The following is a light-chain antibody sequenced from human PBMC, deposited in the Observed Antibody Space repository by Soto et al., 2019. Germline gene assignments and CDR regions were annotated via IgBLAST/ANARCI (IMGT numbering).Light chain of an antibody. CDR2: GAS. J-gene: IGKJ1*01. CDR3: QQYNSYYRT. Sequence: EIVLTQSPATLSVSPGERATLSCRASQSVSSNLAWYQQTPGQAPRLLIYGASTRDTGIPARFSGSWSGTECTLSISRLQSEDFSVYYCQQYNSYYRTFGQGTKVDIK. V-gene: IGKV3-15*01. CDR1: QSVSSN.